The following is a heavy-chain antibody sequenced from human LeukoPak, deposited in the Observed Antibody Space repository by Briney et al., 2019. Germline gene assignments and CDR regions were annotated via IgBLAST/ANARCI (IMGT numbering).Heavy chain of an antibody. D-gene: IGHD3-22*01. CDR2: FDPEDGET. V-gene: IGHV1-24*01. CDR3: ATDSSGFAESAVFDY. Sequence: ASVKVSCKVSGYTLTELSMHWVRQAPGKGLEWMGGFDPEDGETIYAQKFQGRVTMTEDTSTDTAYMELSSLRSEDTAVYYCATDSSGFAESAVFDYWGQGTLVTVSS. CDR1: GYTLTELS. J-gene: IGHJ4*02.